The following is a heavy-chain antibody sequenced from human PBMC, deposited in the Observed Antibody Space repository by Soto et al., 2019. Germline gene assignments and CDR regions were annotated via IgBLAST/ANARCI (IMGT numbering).Heavy chain of an antibody. CDR2: INHSGST. CDR3: ARNQLLEWLLFRRATSWFDP. Sequence: SETLSLTCAVYGGSFSGYYWSWIRQPPGKGLEWIGEINHSGSTNYNPSLKSRVTISVDTSKNQFSLKLSSVTAADTAVYYCARNQLLEWLLFRRATSWFDPWGQGTLVTVSS. D-gene: IGHD3-3*01. J-gene: IGHJ5*02. V-gene: IGHV4-34*01. CDR1: GGSFSGYY.